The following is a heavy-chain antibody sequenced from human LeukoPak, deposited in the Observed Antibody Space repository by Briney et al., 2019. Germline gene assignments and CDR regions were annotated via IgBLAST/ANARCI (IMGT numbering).Heavy chain of an antibody. V-gene: IGHV1-3*01. CDR2: INAGNGNT. CDR1: GYTFTTYA. J-gene: IGHJ4*02. D-gene: IGHD6-13*01. Sequence: ASVTVSCKASGYTFTTYAMHWVRQAPGQRLEWMGWINAGNGNTKYSQKFQARVTITRDTSASTAYMELSSLRSEDTAVYYCAKDPIGSRWPYYFDYWGQGTLVTVSS. CDR3: AKDPIGSRWPYYFDY.